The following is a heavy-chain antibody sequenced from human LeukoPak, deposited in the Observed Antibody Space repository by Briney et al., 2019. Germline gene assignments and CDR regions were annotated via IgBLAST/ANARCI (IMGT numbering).Heavy chain of an antibody. V-gene: IGHV3-7*01. D-gene: IGHD3-3*01. CDR1: GFTFSGYW. J-gene: IGHJ3*02. CDR2: IKQDGSEK. Sequence: GGSLRLSCAASGFTFSGYWMSWVRQAPGKGLEWVANIKQDGSEKYYVDSVKGRFTISRDNAKNSLYLQMNSLRAEDTAVYYCASSRSGAFDIWGQGTMVTVSS. CDR3: ASSRSGAFDI.